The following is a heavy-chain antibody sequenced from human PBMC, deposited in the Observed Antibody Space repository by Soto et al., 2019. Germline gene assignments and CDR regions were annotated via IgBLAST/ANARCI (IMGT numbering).Heavy chain of an antibody. J-gene: IGHJ4*02. CDR3: ARGGGSYSRVFDS. V-gene: IGHV4-4*02. CDR1: GGSISSSKW. CDR2: IFHSGST. Sequence: QVHLQESGPGLVKPSGTLSLTCAVSGGSISSSKWWRWVCQPPGGGLEGIGEIFHSGSTNYNPSLRSRVTISVDKSKNQFSLKVRSVTAADTAVYYCARGGGSYSRVFDSWGQGTLVTVSS. D-gene: IGHD1-26*01.